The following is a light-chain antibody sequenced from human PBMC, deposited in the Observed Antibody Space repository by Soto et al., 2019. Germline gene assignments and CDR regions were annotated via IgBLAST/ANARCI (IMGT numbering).Light chain of an antibody. V-gene: IGKV1-39*01. CDR3: QQTSSAPFT. J-gene: IGKJ3*01. CDR1: QDISTY. CDR2: DAA. Sequence: DIQMTQSPSSLSASVGDRVTITCQASQDISTYLNWYQQKPGKAPKLLMFDAASLQSGVPSRFSGSGSRTDFTLTITSLQPEDFATYYCQQTSSAPFTFGPGTKVDIK.